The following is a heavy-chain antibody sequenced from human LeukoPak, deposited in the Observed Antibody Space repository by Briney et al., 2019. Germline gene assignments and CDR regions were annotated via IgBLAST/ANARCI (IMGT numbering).Heavy chain of an antibody. J-gene: IGHJ4*02. CDR3: ARDRGDFWSGYEEFDY. V-gene: IGHV3-72*01. D-gene: IGHD3-3*01. CDR1: GFTFSDHY. Sequence: GGSLRLSCAASGFTFSDHYMDWVRQAPGKGLEWVARIRNKANSYTTQYAASVKGRFSISRNDLKTTLYLQMNSLRAEDTAVYYCARDRGDFWSGYEEFDYWGQGTLVTVPS. CDR2: IRNKANSYTT.